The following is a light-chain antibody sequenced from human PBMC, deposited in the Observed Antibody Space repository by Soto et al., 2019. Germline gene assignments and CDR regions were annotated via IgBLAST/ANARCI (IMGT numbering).Light chain of an antibody. Sequence: QSVLTQLPSVSGAPGQRVTISCTGSSSNIGAGYDVHWYQQLPGTAPKLLIYGNSIRPSGVPDRFSGSKSGTSASLAITGLQAEDEADYYCQAYDGSLSGSYVFGTGTKLTVL. CDR2: GNS. CDR3: QAYDGSLSGSYV. J-gene: IGLJ1*01. CDR1: SSNIGAGYD. V-gene: IGLV1-40*01.